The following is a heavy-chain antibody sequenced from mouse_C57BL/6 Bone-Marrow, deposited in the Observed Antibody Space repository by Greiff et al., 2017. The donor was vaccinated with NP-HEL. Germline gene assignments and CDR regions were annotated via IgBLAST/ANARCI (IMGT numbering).Heavy chain of an antibody. J-gene: IGHJ1*03. Sequence: QVQLQQSGAELARPGASVKLSCKASGYTFTSYGISWVKQRTGQGLEWIGEIYPRSGNTYYNEKFKGKATLTADKSSSTAYMELRSLTSEDSAVYFCARGGRGNYVGYDVWGTGTTVTVSS. D-gene: IGHD2-1*01. CDR1: GYTFTSYG. CDR3: ARGGRGNYVGYDV. CDR2: IYPRSGNT. V-gene: IGHV1-81*01.